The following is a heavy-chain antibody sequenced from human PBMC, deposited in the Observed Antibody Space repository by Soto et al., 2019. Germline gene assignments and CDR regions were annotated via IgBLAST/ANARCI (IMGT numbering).Heavy chain of an antibody. J-gene: IGHJ6*02. CDR1: GYTLTGYY. V-gene: IGHV1-2*02. D-gene: IGHD5-18*01. CDR3: ARALRGFSYGRLGRYYYFEMDV. CDR2: ISPTSGVT. Sequence: APVKVSCKAFGYTLTGYYLHWVRQAPGHGLEWMGWISPTSGVTNFAQKFQDGVTLTRDTSMSTAYMELSMLRSADTAVYYSARALRGFSYGRLGRYYYFEMDVWGQGTTVTVCS.